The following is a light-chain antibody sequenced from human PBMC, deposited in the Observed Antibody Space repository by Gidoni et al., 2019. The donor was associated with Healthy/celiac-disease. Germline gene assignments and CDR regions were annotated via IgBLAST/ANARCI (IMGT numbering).Light chain of an antibody. CDR3: QQRSNWLWT. CDR2: AAS. J-gene: IGKJ1*01. Sequence: EIVLSQSPATLSLSPGERATLSCSASQSVSSYLAWYQQKPGQAPRLLIYAASNRATGIPARFSGSGSGTDFTLTISSLEPEDFAVYYCQQRSNWLWTFGQGTKVEIK. CDR1: QSVSSY. V-gene: IGKV3-11*01.